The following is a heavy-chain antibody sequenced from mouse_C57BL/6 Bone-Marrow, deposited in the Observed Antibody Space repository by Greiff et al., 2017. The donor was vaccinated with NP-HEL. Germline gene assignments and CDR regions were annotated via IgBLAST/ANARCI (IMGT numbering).Heavy chain of an antibody. J-gene: IGHJ3*01. Sequence: QVQLQQPGAELVKPGASVKLSCKASGYTFTSYWMHWVKQRPGQGLEWIGMIHPNSGSTNYNEKSKSKATLTVDKSSSTAYMQLSSLTSEDSAVYYCASKSVVAPGFAYWGQGTLVTVSA. CDR3: ASKSVVAPGFAY. V-gene: IGHV1-64*01. D-gene: IGHD1-1*01. CDR1: GYTFTSYW. CDR2: IHPNSGST.